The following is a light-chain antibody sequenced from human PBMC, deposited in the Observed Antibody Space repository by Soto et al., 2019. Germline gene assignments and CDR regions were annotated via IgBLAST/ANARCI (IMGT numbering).Light chain of an antibody. Sequence: QSALTQPASVSGSPGQSITISCTGTSSDVGGYNYVSWYQQHPGKAPKLMIYDVNLRPSGVSNRFSGSKSGNTVSLTISGLQAEDEGDYYCTSYTSSSTLVFGGGTKLTVL. CDR3: TSYTSSSTLV. J-gene: IGLJ2*01. V-gene: IGLV2-14*01. CDR2: DVN. CDR1: SSDVGGYNY.